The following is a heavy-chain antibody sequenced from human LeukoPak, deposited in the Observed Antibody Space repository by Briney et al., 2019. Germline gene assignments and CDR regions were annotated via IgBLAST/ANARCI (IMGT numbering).Heavy chain of an antibody. Sequence: GGSLRLSCAASGFTFSTYTMNWFRQAPGKGLEWVSSITSSSSYLFYADSLKGRFTISRDNAKDSLYLQMNSLTAEDTAVYYCARDRSPSWASDFWGQGTLVTVSS. D-gene: IGHD2-2*01. CDR2: ITSSSSYL. J-gene: IGHJ4*02. CDR1: GFTFSTYT. V-gene: IGHV3-21*01. CDR3: ARDRSPSWASDF.